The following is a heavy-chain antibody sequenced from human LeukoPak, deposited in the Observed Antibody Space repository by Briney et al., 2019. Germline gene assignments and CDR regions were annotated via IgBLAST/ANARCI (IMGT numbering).Heavy chain of an antibody. CDR3: ARGLEDTAMVNPYLEGYYYYGMDV. Sequence: ASVKVSCKASGYTFTTYHISWVRQAPGQGLEWMGWISGYNGNTKYTQKLQGRVTMTTDTSTSTAYMELRSLRSDDTAMYYCARGLEDTAMVNPYLEGYYYYGMDVWGQGTTVTVSS. J-gene: IGHJ6*02. D-gene: IGHD5-18*01. CDR2: ISGYNGNT. V-gene: IGHV1-18*01. CDR1: GYTFTTYH.